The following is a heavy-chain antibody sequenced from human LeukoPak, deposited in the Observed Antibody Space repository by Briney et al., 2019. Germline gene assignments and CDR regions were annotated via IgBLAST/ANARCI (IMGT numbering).Heavy chain of an antibody. Sequence: PGGSLRLSCAASGFTFDDYAMHWVRQAPGKGLEWVSGISWNSGSIGYADSVKGRFTISRDNAKNSLYLQMNSLRAEDTALYYCAKEAVPLYSSGWYYFDYWGQGTLVTVSS. CDR1: GFTFDDYA. CDR3: AKEAVPLYSSGWYYFDY. J-gene: IGHJ4*02. D-gene: IGHD6-19*01. V-gene: IGHV3-9*01. CDR2: ISWNSGSI.